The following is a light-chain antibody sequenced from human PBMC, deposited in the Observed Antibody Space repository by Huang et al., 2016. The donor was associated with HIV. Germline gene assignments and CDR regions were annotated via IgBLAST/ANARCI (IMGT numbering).Light chain of an antibody. CDR2: DVS. Sequence: IQLTQSPTSLSASVGDRVTIACRASQAIGTYLNWFQQKPGRAPRLLISDVSSLHTGTPSRFSGSGSGTEFTLTIRGLQFDDFATYFCQQSYSALITFGQGTRLEIK. CDR1: QAIGTY. V-gene: IGKV1-39*01. CDR3: QQSYSALIT. J-gene: IGKJ5*01.